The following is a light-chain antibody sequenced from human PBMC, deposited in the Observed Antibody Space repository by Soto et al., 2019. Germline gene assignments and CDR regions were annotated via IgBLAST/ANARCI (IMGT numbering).Light chain of an antibody. CDR3: CSYTSDLTPYV. J-gene: IGLJ1*01. CDR2: GVT. Sequence: QSVLTQPAPVSGSPGQSITISCTGTSSDIGGHDDVSWYQQHPGKVPKLLLYGVTDRPSGVSDRFSGSKSGNVASLTISGLQAEDEADYYCCSYTSDLTPYVFGTGTKLTVL. V-gene: IGLV2-14*03. CDR1: SSDIGGHDD.